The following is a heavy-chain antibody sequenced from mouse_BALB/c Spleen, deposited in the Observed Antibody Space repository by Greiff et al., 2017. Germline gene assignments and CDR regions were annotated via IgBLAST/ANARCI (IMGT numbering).Heavy chain of an antibody. V-gene: IGHV5-6-3*01. CDR2: ISSNGGST. D-gene: IGHD1-1*01. J-gene: IGHJ1*01. Sequence: EVKLVESGGGLVQPGGSLKLSCAASGFTFSSYGMSWVRQTPDKRLELVATISSNGGSTYYPASVKGRFTISRDNAKNTLYLQMSSLKSEDTAMYYCAREGYYGSRYFDVWGAGTTVTVAS. CDR3: AREGYYGSRYFDV. CDR1: GFTFSSYG.